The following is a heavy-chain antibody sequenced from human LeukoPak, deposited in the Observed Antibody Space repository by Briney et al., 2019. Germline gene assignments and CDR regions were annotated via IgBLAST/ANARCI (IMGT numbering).Heavy chain of an antibody. CDR1: GFPFISYE. CDR3: ARDVLTPNSYGMDV. Sequence: GSLRLSCSASGFPFISYEMNWVRQAPGKGLEGVSYIISSGSTIYYADSVKGRFTISRDNAKNSLYLQMNSLRAEDTAVYYCARDVLTPNSYGMDVWGQGTTVTVSS. CDR2: IISSGSTI. J-gene: IGHJ6*02. D-gene: IGHD4-23*01. V-gene: IGHV3-48*03.